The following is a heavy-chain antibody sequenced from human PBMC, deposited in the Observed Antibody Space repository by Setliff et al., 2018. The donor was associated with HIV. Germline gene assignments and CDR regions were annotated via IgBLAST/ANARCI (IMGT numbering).Heavy chain of an antibody. J-gene: IGHJ4*02. CDR2: TYYTGST. V-gene: IGHV4-31*03. CDR1: GGSINSGHYY. Sequence: LSLTCTVSGGSINSGHYYWSWIRHHPGKGLEWIGYTYYTGSTYFNPSLKSRVTLSIDTSKNQFSLKLSSVTAADTAVYYCARDRYAGEIDYWGQGTLVTVSS. D-gene: IGHD3-10*01. CDR3: ARDRYAGEIDY.